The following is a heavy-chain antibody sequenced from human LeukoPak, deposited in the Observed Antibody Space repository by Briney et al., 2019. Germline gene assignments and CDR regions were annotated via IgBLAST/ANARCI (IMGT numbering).Heavy chain of an antibody. CDR2: ISGDGRDI. Sequence: GGSLRLSCAASAFTFNSYGMSWVRQAPGKGLEWVSAISGDGRDIFYADAVKGRFTISRDNSRNTLYLQMNSLRDEDTALYYCAIHGGGTIRIEAFDVWGQGTTVTISS. V-gene: IGHV3-23*01. CDR1: AFTFNSYG. CDR3: AIHGGGTIRIEAFDV. D-gene: IGHD3-3*01. J-gene: IGHJ3*01.